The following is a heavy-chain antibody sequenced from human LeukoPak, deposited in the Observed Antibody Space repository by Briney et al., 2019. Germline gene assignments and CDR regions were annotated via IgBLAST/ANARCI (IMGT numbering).Heavy chain of an antibody. CDR3: AKGMVRGVIPDY. Sequence: AGGSLRLSCAASGFTFSNFAMSWVRQAPGKGLEWVSGISASGGNTYYADSVQGRFTISRDNSKNTLYLQVNSLKAEDTATYYCAKGMVRGVIPDYWGQGTLVTVSS. CDR1: GFTFSNFA. V-gene: IGHV3-23*01. J-gene: IGHJ4*02. D-gene: IGHD3-10*01. CDR2: ISASGGNT.